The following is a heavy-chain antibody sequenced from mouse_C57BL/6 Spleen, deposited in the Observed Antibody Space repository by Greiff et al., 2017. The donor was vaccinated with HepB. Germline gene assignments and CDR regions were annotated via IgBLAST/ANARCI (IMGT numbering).Heavy chain of an antibody. Sequence: VQLQQSGPELVKPGDSVKISCKASGYSFTGYFMNWVMQSHGKSLEWIGRINPYNGDTFYNQKFKGKATLTVDKSSSTAHMELRSLTSEDSAVYYCARSSSYLDWYFDVWGTGTTVTVSS. CDR1: GYSFTGYF. J-gene: IGHJ1*03. V-gene: IGHV1-20*01. CDR3: ARSSSYLDWYFDV. CDR2: INPYNGDT. D-gene: IGHD6-1*01.